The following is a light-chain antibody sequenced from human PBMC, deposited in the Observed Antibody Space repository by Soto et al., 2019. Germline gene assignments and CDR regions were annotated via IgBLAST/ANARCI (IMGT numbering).Light chain of an antibody. CDR2: TGS. V-gene: IGKV1-12*01. J-gene: IGKJ5*01. CDR3: QQAASFPIT. CDR1: QGIKNW. Sequence: DFQMTQSPSSVSASVGDRFTITCRASQGIKNWLAWYQQKKGKAPNXXIYTGSSLQSGVPSRFSGSGYGTDFNLTISSLQTEDFATYYCQQAASFPITFGQGTRLEIK.